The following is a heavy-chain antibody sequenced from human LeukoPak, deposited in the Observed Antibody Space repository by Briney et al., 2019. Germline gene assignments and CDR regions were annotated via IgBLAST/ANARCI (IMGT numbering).Heavy chain of an antibody. D-gene: IGHD6-13*01. CDR3: PTIRGYTSSWPFDY. CDR2: IKSKTDGGTT. J-gene: IGHJ4*02. CDR1: GFTFSNAW. Sequence: GGSLRLSCAASGFTFSNAWMSWVRQAPGKGLEWVGRIKSKTDGGTTDYAAPVKGRFTISRDDSKNTLYLQMNSLKTEDTAVYYCPTIRGYTSSWPFDYWGQGALVTVSS. V-gene: IGHV3-15*01.